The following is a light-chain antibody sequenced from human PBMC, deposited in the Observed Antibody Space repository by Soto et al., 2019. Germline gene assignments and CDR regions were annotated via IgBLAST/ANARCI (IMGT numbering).Light chain of an antibody. CDR2: GAS. CDR1: QSVDSN. Sequence: DIVMTQSPATLSVAPGERATLSCRASQSVDSNLAWYQQKPGQAPRLLIYGASTRATGISARFSGSGSGTDFTLTISSLEPEDFAVYYCQQRSNWPPVITFGQGTRLEIK. J-gene: IGKJ5*01. CDR3: QQRSNWPPVIT. V-gene: IGKV3-15*01.